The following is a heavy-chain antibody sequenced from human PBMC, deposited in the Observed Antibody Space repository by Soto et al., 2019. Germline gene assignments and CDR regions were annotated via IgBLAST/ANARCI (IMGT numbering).Heavy chain of an antibody. V-gene: IGHV1-69*13. Sequence: SVKVSCKASGGTFSSYAISWVRQAPGQGLEWMGGIIPIFGTANYAQKFQGRVTITADESTSTAYMELSSLRSEDTAVYYCAGWEIIMVGGAEHPDLYSYSGMEVGGKGPRVTVP. D-gene: IGHD3-10*01. CDR3: AGWEIIMVGGAEHPDLYSYSGMEV. J-gene: IGHJ6*04. CDR1: GGTFSSYA. CDR2: IIPIFGTA.